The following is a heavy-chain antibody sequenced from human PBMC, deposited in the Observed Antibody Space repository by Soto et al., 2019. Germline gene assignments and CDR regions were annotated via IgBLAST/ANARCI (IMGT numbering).Heavy chain of an antibody. V-gene: IGHV3-15*07. Sequence: GGSLRLSCAASGFTFSNAWMNWVRQAPGKGLEWVGRIKSKTDGGTTDYAAPVKGRFTISRDDSKNTLYLQMNSLKTEDTAVYYCTTEPKLIAVAGNFDYWGQGTLVTVSS. CDR3: TTEPKLIAVAGNFDY. CDR1: GFTFSNAW. J-gene: IGHJ4*02. CDR2: IKSKTDGGTT. D-gene: IGHD6-19*01.